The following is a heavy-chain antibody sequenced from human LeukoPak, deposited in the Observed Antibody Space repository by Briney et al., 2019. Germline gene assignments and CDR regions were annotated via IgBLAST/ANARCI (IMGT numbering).Heavy chain of an antibody. CDR3: ARVRVGFGELPLDY. V-gene: IGHV4-34*01. J-gene: IGHJ4*02. CDR1: GGSFSGYY. D-gene: IGHD3-10*01. Sequence: PSETLSLTCAVYGGSFSGYYWSWIRQPPGKGLEWIGEINHSGSTNYNPSLKSRVTISVDTSKNQFSLKLSSVTAADTAVYYCARVRVGFGELPLDYWGQGTLVTVSS. CDR2: INHSGST.